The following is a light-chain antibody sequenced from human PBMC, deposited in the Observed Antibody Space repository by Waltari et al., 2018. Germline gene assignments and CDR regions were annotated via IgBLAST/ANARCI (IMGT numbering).Light chain of an antibody. Sequence: QSVLTQPASASGTPGQRVTISCSGGDSDIGRNYVYWYQQFPGSAPKLLIYKNDQGPSGVPDRFSGSKSGTSASLAISGLRSEDEAEYSCATWDESLGAIFGGGTKLTVV. V-gene: IGLV1-47*01. CDR3: ATWDESLGAI. CDR2: KND. J-gene: IGLJ2*01. CDR1: DSDIGRNY.